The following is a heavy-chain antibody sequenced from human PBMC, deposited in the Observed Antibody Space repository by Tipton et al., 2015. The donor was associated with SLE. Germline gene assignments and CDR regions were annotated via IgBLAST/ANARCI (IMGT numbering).Heavy chain of an antibody. V-gene: IGHV3-23*03. D-gene: IGHD1-26*01. CDR1: GFNFSIYA. Sequence: SLRLSCAASGFNFSIYAMNWVRQAPGKGLEWVSVIYSGHTTHYADSVKGRFTISRDNSKNTLYLQMNSLGGDDTAVYFCARDFVGAIDSWGQGALVTVSS. CDR2: IYSGHTT. J-gene: IGHJ4*02. CDR3: ARDFVGAIDS.